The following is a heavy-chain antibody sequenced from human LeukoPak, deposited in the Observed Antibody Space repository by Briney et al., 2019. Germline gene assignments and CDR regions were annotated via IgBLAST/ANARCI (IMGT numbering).Heavy chain of an antibody. Sequence: LETLSLTCSVSGGSTSSSSYYWSWIRQPPGKGLEWIGSIYYSGSTSSNPSLKSRVTISVDTSKNQFSLQLSSVTAADTAVYFCAKDYGDYPLTFDYWGQGTLVTVSS. V-gene: IGHV4-39*07. D-gene: IGHD4-17*01. CDR3: AKDYGDYPLTFDY. J-gene: IGHJ4*02. CDR2: IYYSGST. CDR1: GGSTSSSSYY.